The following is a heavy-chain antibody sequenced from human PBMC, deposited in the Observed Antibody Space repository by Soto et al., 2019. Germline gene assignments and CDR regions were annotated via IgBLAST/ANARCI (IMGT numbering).Heavy chain of an antibody. D-gene: IGHD6-13*01. CDR1: GFTFSSYA. V-gene: IGHV3-30-3*01. CDR3: ARVGPGSSSWYSDY. CDR2: ISYDGSNK. Sequence: QVQLVESGGGVVQPGRSLRLSCAASGFTFSSYAMHWVRQAPGKGLEWVAVISYDGSNKYYADSVKGRFTISRDNSKNTLYLQMNSLRAEDTAVYYCARVGPGSSSWYSDYWVKGTLVTVSS. J-gene: IGHJ4*02.